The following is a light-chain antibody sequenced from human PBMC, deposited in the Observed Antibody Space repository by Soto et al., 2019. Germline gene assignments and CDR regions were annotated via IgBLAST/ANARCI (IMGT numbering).Light chain of an antibody. Sequence: EIVMTQSPATLSVSPGERATISCRASQSVSSNLAWYQQKPGQAPRLLIYDASNRATGIPARFSGSGSGTDFTLTISSLQPDDFAVYFCQQYGGSPAITFGQGTRLEIK. CDR1: QSVSSN. CDR2: DAS. V-gene: IGKV3D-15*01. J-gene: IGKJ5*01. CDR3: QQYGGSPAIT.